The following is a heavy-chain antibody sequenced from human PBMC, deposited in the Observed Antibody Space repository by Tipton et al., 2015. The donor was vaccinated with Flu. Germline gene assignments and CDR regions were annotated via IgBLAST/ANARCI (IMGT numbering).Heavy chain of an antibody. V-gene: IGHV4-38-2*01. J-gene: IGHJ4*02. CDR1: GDSVGSDYY. CDR3: ARHTGDSVRGVIDY. D-gene: IGHD3-10*02. CDR2: IHRTGST. Sequence: TLSLTCSVSGDSVGSDYYWGWIRQPPGKGLEWIGNIHRTGSTYYNPSLKSRLTISVDTSKNQFSLKLSSVTAADTAVYYCARHTGDSVRGVIDYWGQGTLVTASS.